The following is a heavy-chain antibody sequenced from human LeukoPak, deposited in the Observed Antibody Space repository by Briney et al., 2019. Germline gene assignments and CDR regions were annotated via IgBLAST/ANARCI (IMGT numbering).Heavy chain of an antibody. CDR1: GFTFRNYW. CDR2: INPDGSST. Sequence: PGGSLRLSCEASGFTFRNYWMHWVRQAPGKGLVWVSRINPDGSSTGYADSVKGRFTISRDNAKNTLYLQMNGLRAEDAAVFHCARQGYPGTPDYWGQGTLVTVSS. CDR3: ARQGYPGTPDY. V-gene: IGHV3-74*01. J-gene: IGHJ4*02. D-gene: IGHD1-1*01.